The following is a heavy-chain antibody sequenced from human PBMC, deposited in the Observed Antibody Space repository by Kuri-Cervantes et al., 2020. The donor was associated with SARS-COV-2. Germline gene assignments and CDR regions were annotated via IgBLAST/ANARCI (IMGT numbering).Heavy chain of an antibody. Sequence: GGSLRLYCAASGFTFSSYEMNWVRQAPGKGLEWVSYISSSGSTIYYADSVKGRFTISRDNAKNSLYLQMNSLRAEDTAVYYCARDRNDGWFDPWGQGTLVTVSS. J-gene: IGHJ5*02. D-gene: IGHD1-1*01. CDR2: ISSSGSTI. CDR3: ARDRNDGWFDP. V-gene: IGHV3-48*03. CDR1: GFTFSSYE.